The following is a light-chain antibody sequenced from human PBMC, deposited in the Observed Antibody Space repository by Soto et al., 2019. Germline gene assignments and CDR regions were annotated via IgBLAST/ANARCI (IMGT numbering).Light chain of an antibody. Sequence: QSALTQPPSASGSPGQSVTISCTGTISDIGGYNYVAWYQQHPGKAPKLMIYEVNKRPSGVPDRFSGSKSGSTASLTVSGLQAEDEADYCCSSYAGSSTYVFGTGTKLTVL. CDR1: ISDIGGYNY. CDR2: EVN. CDR3: SSYAGSSTYV. J-gene: IGLJ1*01. V-gene: IGLV2-8*01.